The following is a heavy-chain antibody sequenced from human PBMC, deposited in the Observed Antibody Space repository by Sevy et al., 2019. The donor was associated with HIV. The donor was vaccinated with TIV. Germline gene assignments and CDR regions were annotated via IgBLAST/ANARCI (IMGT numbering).Heavy chain of an antibody. Sequence: GGSLRLSCAASGFTFSKYGMHWVRQAPGKGLEWVALIWYDGSNKYYADSVKGRFTISRDNSKNTLYLQMNSLRAEDTAVYYCANDYGDLPNWFDPWGQGTLVTVSS. CDR3: ANDYGDLPNWFDP. D-gene: IGHD4-17*01. CDR1: GFTFSKYG. CDR2: IWYDGSNK. J-gene: IGHJ5*02. V-gene: IGHV3-33*06.